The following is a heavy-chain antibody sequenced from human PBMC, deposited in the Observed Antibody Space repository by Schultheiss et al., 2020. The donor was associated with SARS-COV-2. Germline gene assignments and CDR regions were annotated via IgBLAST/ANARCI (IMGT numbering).Heavy chain of an antibody. J-gene: IGHJ4*02. D-gene: IGHD3-10*01. Sequence: ASVKVSCKASGYTFTSYGISWVRQAPGQGLEWMGWINPNSGGTNYAQKFQGRVTMTRDTSISTAYMELSRLRSDDTAVYYCASLSVLWFGELLYFDYWGQGTLVTVSS. CDR1: GYTFTSYG. V-gene: IGHV1-2*02. CDR3: ASLSVLWFGELLYFDY. CDR2: INPNSGGT.